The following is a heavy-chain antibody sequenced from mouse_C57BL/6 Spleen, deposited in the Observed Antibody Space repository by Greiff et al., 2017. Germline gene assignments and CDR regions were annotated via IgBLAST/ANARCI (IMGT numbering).Heavy chain of an antibody. J-gene: IGHJ1*03. V-gene: IGHV14-4*01. CDR2: IDPENGDT. CDR1: GFNIKDDY. CDR3: TVGRYFDV. Sequence: EVQLQQSGAELVRPGASVKLSCTASGFNIKDDYMHWVKQRPEQGLEWIGWIDPENGDTEYASKFQGKATITADTSSNTAYLQLSSLTSEDTAVYYWTVGRYFDVWGTGTTVTVSS.